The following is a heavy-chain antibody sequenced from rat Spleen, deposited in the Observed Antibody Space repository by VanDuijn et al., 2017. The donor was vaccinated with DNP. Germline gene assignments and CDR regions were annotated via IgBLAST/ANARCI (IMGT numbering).Heavy chain of an antibody. Sequence: EVQLVESGGGLVQPGRSLQLSCAASGFTFSNSDMAWVRQAPTKGLEWVASISPSGGNTYSRDSVKGRFTISRDNAKSTLYLQMDSLRSEDTATYYCATHYYDGFYHWHLDFWGPGTMVTVSS. V-gene: IGHV5-25*01. CDR2: ISPSGGNT. J-gene: IGHJ1*01. CDR3: ATHYYDGFYHWHLDF. D-gene: IGHD1-12*03. CDR1: GFTFSNSD.